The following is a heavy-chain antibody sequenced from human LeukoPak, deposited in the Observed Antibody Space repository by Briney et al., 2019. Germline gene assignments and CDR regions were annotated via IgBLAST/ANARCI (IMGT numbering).Heavy chain of an antibody. CDR2: IYPGESDT. Sequence: KDRESLKISCKGAGYSFINYSIAWVRQMPGKGVEWMGIIYPGESDTKYSPSFQGQVTISADKSINTAYLQWSSLTASDTAMYYCARLTDYYDSSGYYRNYNWFDPWGQGTLVTVSS. V-gene: IGHV5-51*01. J-gene: IGHJ5*02. D-gene: IGHD3-22*01. CDR3: ARLTDYYDSSGYYRNYNWFDP. CDR1: GYSFINYS.